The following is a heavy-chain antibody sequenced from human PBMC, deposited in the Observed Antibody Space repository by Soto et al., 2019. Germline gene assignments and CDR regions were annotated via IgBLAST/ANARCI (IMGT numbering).Heavy chain of an antibody. J-gene: IGHJ6*02. CDR1: GFTFSSYW. Sequence: PGGSLRLSCAASGFTFSSYWMHWVRQAPGKGLVWVSRINSDGSSTSYADSVKGRFTISRDNAKNTLYLQMNSLRAEDTAVYYCARMIGTSGSYKSYYYGMDVWGQGTTVTVSS. CDR3: ARMIGTSGSYKSYYYGMDV. CDR2: INSDGSST. V-gene: IGHV3-74*01. D-gene: IGHD1-26*01.